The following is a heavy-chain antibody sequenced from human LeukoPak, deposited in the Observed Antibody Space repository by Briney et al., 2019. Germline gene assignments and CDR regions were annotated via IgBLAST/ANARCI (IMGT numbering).Heavy chain of an antibody. Sequence: ASVTVSCKASGYTFTSYYMHWVRQAPGQGLEWMGIINPSGGSTSYAQKFQGRVTMTRDTSTSTVYMELSSLRSEDTAVYYCARDPDFWSGPYYMDVWGKGTTVTVSS. V-gene: IGHV1-46*01. CDR3: ARDPDFWSGPYYMDV. D-gene: IGHD3-3*01. CDR2: INPSGGST. CDR1: GYTFTSYY. J-gene: IGHJ6*03.